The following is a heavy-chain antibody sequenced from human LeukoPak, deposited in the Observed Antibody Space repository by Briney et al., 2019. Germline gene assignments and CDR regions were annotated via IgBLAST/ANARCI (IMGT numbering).Heavy chain of an antibody. D-gene: IGHD3-22*01. CDR3: ARGEYYYDGGY. V-gene: IGHV3-7*04. CDR1: GFTFSSYW. Sequence: GGSLRLSCAVSGFTFSSYWMSWVRQAPGKGLEWVANIKQDGSEKYLVDSVKGRFTISRGNAKNSLYLQMESLRAEDTAVYYCARGEYYYDGGYWGQGTLVTVSS. CDR2: IKQDGSEK. J-gene: IGHJ4*02.